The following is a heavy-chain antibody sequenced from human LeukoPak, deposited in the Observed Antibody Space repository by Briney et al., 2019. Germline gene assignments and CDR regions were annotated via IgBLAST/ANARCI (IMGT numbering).Heavy chain of an antibody. CDR1: GYTFISHV. J-gene: IGHJ4*02. CDR2: INTNTGNP. V-gene: IGHV7-4-1*02. Sequence: ASVKVSCKASGYTFISHVMTWVRQAPGQGLEWMGWINTNTGNPTYAQGFTGRFVFSLDTSVSTAYLQISSLKAEDTAVYYCARAQGQLVLDYWGQGTLVTVSS. CDR3: ARAQGQLVLDY. D-gene: IGHD6-13*01.